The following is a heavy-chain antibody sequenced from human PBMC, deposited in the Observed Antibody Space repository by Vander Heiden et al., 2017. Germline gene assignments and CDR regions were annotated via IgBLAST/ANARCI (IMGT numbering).Heavy chain of an antibody. J-gene: IGHJ4*02. D-gene: IGHD2-2*01. CDR2: ISYDGSNK. CDR3: ARVPYCSSTSCYAFDY. V-gene: IGHV3-30-3*01. Sequence: QVQLVEPGGGVVQPERSLRLSCAASGFTCRSNAMHGVRQAPGKGLEWVAVISYDGSNKYYADSVKGRFTISRDNSKNTLYLQMNSLRAEDTAVYYCARVPYCSSTSCYAFDYWGQGTLVTVSS. CDR1: GFTCRSNA.